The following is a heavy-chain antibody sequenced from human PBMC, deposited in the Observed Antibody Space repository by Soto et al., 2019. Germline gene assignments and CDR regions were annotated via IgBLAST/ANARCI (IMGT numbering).Heavy chain of an antibody. J-gene: IGHJ6*03. CDR1: GGPFSGCY. CDR2: ISPSGNT. D-gene: IGHD2-21*01. Sequence: QLQLQQWGAGLLKPSETLSLTCAVYGGPFSGCYWSWVRQPPGKGLEWSGDISPSGNTNYSPSLMGRVCLSVDTSKNQFSLGLPSVTAAATAVYFCARVVRASTPTAYSPCYHYMDIWGKGTTVTVSS. V-gene: IGHV4-34*02. CDR3: ARVVRASTPTAYSPCYHYMDI.